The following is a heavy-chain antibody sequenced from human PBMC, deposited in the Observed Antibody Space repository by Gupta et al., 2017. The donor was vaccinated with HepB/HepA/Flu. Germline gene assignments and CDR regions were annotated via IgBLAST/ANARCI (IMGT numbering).Heavy chain of an antibody. CDR2: ISWNSGSI. V-gene: IGHV3-9*01. Sequence: EVQLVESGGGLVQPGRSLRLSCAASGFTFDDYAMHWVRQAPGKGLEWVSGISWNSGSIGYADSVKGRFTISRDNAKNSLYLQMNSLRAEDTALYYCAKDGRYNWNYALSWYFDLWGRGTLVTVSS. J-gene: IGHJ2*01. D-gene: IGHD1-7*01. CDR1: GFTFDDYA. CDR3: AKDGRYNWNYALSWYFDL.